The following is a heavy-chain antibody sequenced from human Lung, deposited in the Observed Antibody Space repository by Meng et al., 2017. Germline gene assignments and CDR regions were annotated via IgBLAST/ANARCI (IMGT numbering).Heavy chain of an antibody. CDR1: GGSVSDYY. CDR3: ARGPTTMAHDFDY. J-gene: IGHJ4*02. CDR2: INHSGST. V-gene: IGHV4-34*01. D-gene: IGHD4-11*01. Sequence: QVQLQQWGEVLLKPSETLCLTCVVSGGSVSDYYWSWIRQPPGKGLEWIGEINHSGSTNYNPSLESRATISVDTSQNNLSLKLSSVTAADSAVYYCARGPTTMAHDFDYWGQGTLVTVSS.